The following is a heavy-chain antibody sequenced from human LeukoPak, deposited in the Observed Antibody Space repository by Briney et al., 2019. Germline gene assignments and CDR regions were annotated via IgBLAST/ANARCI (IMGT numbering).Heavy chain of an antibody. Sequence: GGSPRLSCAASGFTFSSYSMNWVRQAPGKGLEWVSSISSSSSYIYYADSVKGRFTISRDNAKNSLYLQMNSLRAEDTAVYYCARGSFLGYCSSTSCYTPSDYWGQGTLVTVSS. CDR2: ISSSSSYI. V-gene: IGHV3-21*01. D-gene: IGHD2-2*02. J-gene: IGHJ4*02. CDR1: GFTFSSYS. CDR3: ARGSFLGYCSSTSCYTPSDY.